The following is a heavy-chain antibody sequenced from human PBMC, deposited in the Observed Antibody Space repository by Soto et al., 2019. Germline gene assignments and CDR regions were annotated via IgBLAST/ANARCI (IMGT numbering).Heavy chain of an antibody. D-gene: IGHD2-8*01. V-gene: IGHV4-31*03. J-gene: IGHJ4*02. CDR3: ARGYCTNGVCWPFDY. CDR2: IYYSGST. Sequence: SETLSLTCTVSGGSISSGGYYWSWIRQHPGKGLEWIGYIYYSGSTYYNPSLKSRVTISVDTSKNQFSLKLSSVTAADTAVYYCARGYCTNGVCWPFDYWGQGTLVTVSS. CDR1: GGSISSGGYY.